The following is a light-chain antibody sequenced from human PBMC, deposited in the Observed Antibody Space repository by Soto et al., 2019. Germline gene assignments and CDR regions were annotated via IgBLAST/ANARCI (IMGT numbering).Light chain of an antibody. CDR3: QQRSNWPPGSYT. J-gene: IGKJ2*01. CDR2: DAS. CDR1: QSVSSY. Sequence: EIVFTQSPATLSLSPGERATLSCRASQSVSSYLAWYQQKTGQAPGLLIYDASNRATGIPARFSGSGSGIDGTHTISTPALEDFAVYYGQQRSNWPPGSYTFGQGTKMEIK. V-gene: IGKV3-11*01.